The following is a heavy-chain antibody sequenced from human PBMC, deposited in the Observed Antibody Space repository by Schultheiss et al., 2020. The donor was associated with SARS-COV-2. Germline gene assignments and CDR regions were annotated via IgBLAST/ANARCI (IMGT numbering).Heavy chain of an antibody. CDR1: GGSISSSSYY. CDR3: ARRKEVAGHVDY. V-gene: IGHV4-61*05. Sequence: SETLSLTCTVSGGSISSSSYYWSWIRQPPGKGLEWIGYIYYSGSTNYNPSLKSRVTISVDTSKNQFSLKLSSVTAADTAVYYCARRKEVAGHVDYWGQGTLVTVSS. J-gene: IGHJ4*02. D-gene: IGHD6-19*01. CDR2: IYYSGST.